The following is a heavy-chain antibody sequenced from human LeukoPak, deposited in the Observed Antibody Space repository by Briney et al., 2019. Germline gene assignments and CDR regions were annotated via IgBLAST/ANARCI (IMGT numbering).Heavy chain of an antibody. CDR1: GDSLGSGMYY. D-gene: IGHD1-1*01. J-gene: IGHJ5*02. CDR2: IYHSGSI. CDR3: ASGLRTGDWFDP. V-gene: IGHV4-39*07. Sequence: SETLSLTCTVSGDSLGSGMYYWGWIRQAPGKGLTWIGSIYHSGSIFYNASFESRVAMSVDPSNNQFSLRLTSVTAADTAVYYCASGLRTGDWFDPWGQGTLVTVSS.